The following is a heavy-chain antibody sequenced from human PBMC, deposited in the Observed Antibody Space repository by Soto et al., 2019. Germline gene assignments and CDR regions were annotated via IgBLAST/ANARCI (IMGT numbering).Heavy chain of an antibody. D-gene: IGHD6-19*01. J-gene: IGHJ4*02. V-gene: IGHV3-48*02. Sequence: EVQLVESGGGLEQPGGSLRLSCATSGITFSSYNMNWVRQAPGKGLEWVSYISRRSSTIYYADSVKGRFTISRDDAKNSLYLQMNSLRDEDTAVYYCARESASGSRTPGQWWGQGTLVTVSS. CDR2: ISRRSSTI. CDR3: ARESASGSRTPGQW. CDR1: GITFSSYN.